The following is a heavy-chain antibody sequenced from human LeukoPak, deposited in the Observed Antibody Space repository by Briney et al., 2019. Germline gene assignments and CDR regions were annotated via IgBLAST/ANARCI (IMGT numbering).Heavy chain of an antibody. Sequence: QTLSLSCALSGDSVSVKSDVWNWTRQSPRRGLEWLGWTYYRSKWINDYATSVKSRIIISPDTSKNQFSLHLNSVTPEDTAVYYCARDADWAYDAFDIWGQGTMVTVSS. CDR1: GDSVSVKSDV. CDR2: TYYRSKWIN. J-gene: IGHJ3*02. V-gene: IGHV6-1*01. CDR3: ARDADWAYDAFDI. D-gene: IGHD3-9*01.